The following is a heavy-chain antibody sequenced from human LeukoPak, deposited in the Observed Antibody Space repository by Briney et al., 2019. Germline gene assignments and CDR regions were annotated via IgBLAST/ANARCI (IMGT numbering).Heavy chain of an antibody. CDR3: ARSGELDY. CDR2: ISGSGDTT. CDR1: GFIFSNYA. J-gene: IGHJ4*02. D-gene: IGHD2-21*01. V-gene: IGHV3-23*01. Sequence: PGGSLRLSCATSGFIFSNYAVNWVRQAPGKGLEWVSIISGSGDTTYYADSVKGRFTISRDNSKNTLYLQMNSLRAEDTAVYYCARSGELDYWGQGTLVTVSS.